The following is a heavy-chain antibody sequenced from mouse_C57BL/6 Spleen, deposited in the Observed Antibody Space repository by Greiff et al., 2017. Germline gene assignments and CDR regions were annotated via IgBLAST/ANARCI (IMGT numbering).Heavy chain of an antibody. J-gene: IGHJ2*01. CDR2: IYPSDSET. D-gene: IGHD2-1*01. CDR3: ARGVNVYFDY. V-gene: IGHV1-61*01. CDR1: GYTFTSYW. Sequence: QVQLQQPGAELVRPGSSVKLSCKASGYTFTSYWMDWVKQRPGQGLEWIGNIYPSDSETHYNQKFKDKATLTVDKSSSTAYMQLSSLTAEDSAVYYGARGVNVYFDYWGQGTTLTVSS.